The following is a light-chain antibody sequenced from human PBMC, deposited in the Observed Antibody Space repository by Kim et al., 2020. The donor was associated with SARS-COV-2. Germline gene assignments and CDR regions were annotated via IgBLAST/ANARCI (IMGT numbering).Light chain of an antibody. CDR1: QDIGND. V-gene: IGKV1-17*01. J-gene: IGKJ5*01. CDR3: LQHRTYPIT. CDR2: GAS. Sequence: ASVGDRVTITCRPSQDIGNDLGWYQQSPGRAPKRLIYGASNLQSGVPSRFSGSGSETEFTLTINSLQPEDFATYFCLQHRTYPITFGQGTRLEIK.